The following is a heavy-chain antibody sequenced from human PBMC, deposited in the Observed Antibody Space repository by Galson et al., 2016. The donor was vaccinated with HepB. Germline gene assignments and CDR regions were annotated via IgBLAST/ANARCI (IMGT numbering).Heavy chain of an antibody. CDR1: GDSVSSNSAA. V-gene: IGHV6-1*01. CDR3: ARDFRDYVWGTNRYFDC. D-gene: IGHD3-16*01. Sequence: CAISGDSVSSNSAAWNWIRQSPSRGLEWLGRTYYRSQWYSDYAVSVKSRITINSDTSKNQFSLHLKSVTPEDTAVYFWARDFRDYVWGTNRYFDCWGQGTLVSVSS. CDR2: TYYRSQWYS. J-gene: IGHJ4*02.